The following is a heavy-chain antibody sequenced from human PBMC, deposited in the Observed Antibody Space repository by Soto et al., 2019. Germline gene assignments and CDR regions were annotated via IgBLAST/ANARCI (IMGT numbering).Heavy chain of an antibody. Sequence: QVQLVQSGAEVKKPGASVKVSCKASGYTFTSYGISWVRQGPGQGLEWMGWISAYNGNTNYAQKLQGRVTMTTDTSTSTAYMELRSLRSDDTAVYYCARDDRYDFWSGYYAGHDYWGQGTLVTVSS. CDR1: GYTFTSYG. CDR3: ARDDRYDFWSGYYAGHDY. CDR2: ISAYNGNT. D-gene: IGHD3-3*01. V-gene: IGHV1-18*01. J-gene: IGHJ4*02.